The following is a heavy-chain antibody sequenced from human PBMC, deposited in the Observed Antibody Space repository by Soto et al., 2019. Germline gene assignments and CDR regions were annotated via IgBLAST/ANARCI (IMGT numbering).Heavy chain of an antibody. D-gene: IGHD6-6*01. CDR1: GDSISRGGYS. Sequence: QLQLRESGSGLVRPSQTLSLTCAVSGDSISRGGYSWTWIRQPPGKAPECIGNIYDSGSTSYNPSLKSRVTMSVDRSKNQFSLKLTSVTAADTAVYFCARGSSSYYDYGMDVWGQGTTVTVSS. CDR2: IYDSGST. CDR3: ARGSSSYYDYGMDV. J-gene: IGHJ6*02. V-gene: IGHV4-30-2*01.